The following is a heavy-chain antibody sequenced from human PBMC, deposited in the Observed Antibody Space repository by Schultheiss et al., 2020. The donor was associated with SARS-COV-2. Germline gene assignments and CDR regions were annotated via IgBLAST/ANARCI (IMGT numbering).Heavy chain of an antibody. V-gene: IGHV3-21*01. CDR1: GFIFSSYG. J-gene: IGHJ6*02. Sequence: GGSLRLSCAASGFIFSSYGMHWVRQAPGKGLECVSSISSSSSYIYYADSVKGRFTISRDNAKNTLYLQMNSLRAEDTAVYYCARDCGQQQRRYYYYYGMDVWGQGTTVTVSS. CDR2: ISSSSSYI. D-gene: IGHD6-13*01. CDR3: ARDCGQQQRRYYYYYGMDV.